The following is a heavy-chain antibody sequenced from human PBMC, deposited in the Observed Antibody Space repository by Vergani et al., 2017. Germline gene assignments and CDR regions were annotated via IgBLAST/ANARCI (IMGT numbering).Heavy chain of an antibody. CDR3: AKTHYFSSLYSSYNWFDP. V-gene: IGHV5-51*03. CDR2: IYAGDSDV. D-gene: IGHD3-3*01. CDR1: GYSITNYW. Sequence: EVQLVQSGAEVKKPGESLKISCQGSGYSITNYWIAWVRQRPGKGLEWMGIIYAGDSDVRYSPSFQGQVTMSVDKSLSTAYLQWSSLKASDTATYYCAKTHYFSSLYSSYNWFDPWVQGTQVTVSS. J-gene: IGHJ5*02.